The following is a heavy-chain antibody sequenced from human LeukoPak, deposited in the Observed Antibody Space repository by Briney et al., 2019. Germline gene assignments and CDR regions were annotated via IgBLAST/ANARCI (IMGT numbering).Heavy chain of an antibody. J-gene: IGHJ3*02. D-gene: IGHD6-19*01. V-gene: IGHV4-39*01. CDR3: ARLTALAGHRGAFDI. Sequence: SETLSLTCNVSGGSIGGHTFYWDWIRQPPGKGLEWIATIYYNGNTFYNPSLKSRVAISIDMSKSQFSLHLSFVSAADTAVYYCARLTALAGHRGAFDIWGPGTMATVSS. CDR2: IYYNGNT. CDR1: GGSIGGHTFY.